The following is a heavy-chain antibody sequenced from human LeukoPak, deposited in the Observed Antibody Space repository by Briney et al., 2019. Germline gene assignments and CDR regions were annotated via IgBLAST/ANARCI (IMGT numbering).Heavy chain of an antibody. CDR1: GFTFSRSS. Sequence: PGGSLRLSCAASGFTFSRSSMNWVRQAPGKGLEWVSSISSGSSYIYYADSVKGRFTISRDNAKNSLYLQMNSLRAEDTAVYYCARPRMGATGSYYMDVWGKGTTVTVSS. J-gene: IGHJ6*03. V-gene: IGHV3-21*01. D-gene: IGHD1-26*01. CDR2: ISSGSSYI. CDR3: ARPRMGATGSYYMDV.